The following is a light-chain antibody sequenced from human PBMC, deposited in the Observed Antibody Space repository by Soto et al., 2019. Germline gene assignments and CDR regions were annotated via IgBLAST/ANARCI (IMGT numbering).Light chain of an antibody. CDR1: QSVSSSH. Sequence: EIVFTQSPGTLSLSPGERATLSCRASQSVSSSHLAWYQHKPGQAPRLLIYGASTRATGIPARFSGSGSGTEFTLTISSLQSEDFAVYYCQQYNNWPRTFGQGTKVDIK. J-gene: IGKJ1*01. V-gene: IGKV3-15*01. CDR2: GAS. CDR3: QQYNNWPRT.